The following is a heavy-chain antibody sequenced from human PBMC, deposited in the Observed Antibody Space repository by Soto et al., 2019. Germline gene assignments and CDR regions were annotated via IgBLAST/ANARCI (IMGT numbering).Heavy chain of an antibody. CDR3: ARENGSGSYYYYYYYGMDV. CDR1: GCSISSSNW. Sequence: SETLSLTCAVSGCSISSSNWWSRVRQPPGKGLEWIGEIYHSGSTNYNPSLKSRVTISVDKSKNQFSLKLSSVTAADTAVYYCARENGSGSYYYYYYYGMDVWGQGTTVT. D-gene: IGHD3-10*01. CDR2: IYHSGST. V-gene: IGHV4-4*02. J-gene: IGHJ6*02.